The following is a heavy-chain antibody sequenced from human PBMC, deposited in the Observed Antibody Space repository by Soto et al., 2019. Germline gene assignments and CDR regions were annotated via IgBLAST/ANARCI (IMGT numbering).Heavy chain of an antibody. CDR3: SRSLNS. CDR1: GFTFSTYW. J-gene: IGHJ4*02. Sequence: GSLRLSCAASGFTFSTYWMDWVRQTPGKGLELVXKXXXDXXXXNYVDSVKGRFTIYRDSAKNSLYLQMSSLRAEDSALYYCSRSLNSWGQGTMVTVSS. CDR2: XXXDXXXX. V-gene: IGHV3-7*01.